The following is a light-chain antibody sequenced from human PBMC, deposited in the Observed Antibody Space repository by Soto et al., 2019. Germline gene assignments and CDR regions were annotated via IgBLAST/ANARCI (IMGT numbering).Light chain of an antibody. Sequence: SVLPPPASVSGSPGQSITISCTGTSRDVGGYHYVSWYQQHPGKAPTLMIYDVSNRPSGVSNRFSGSKSGNTASLTISGLQAEDEADYYCSSYTSSSLHVFGTGTKLTVL. V-gene: IGLV2-14*03. CDR1: SRDVGGYHY. J-gene: IGLJ1*01. CDR2: DVS. CDR3: SSYTSSSLHV.